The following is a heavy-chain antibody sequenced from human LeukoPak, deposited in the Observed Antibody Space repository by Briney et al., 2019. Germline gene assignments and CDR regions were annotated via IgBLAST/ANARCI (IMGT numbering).Heavy chain of an antibody. D-gene: IGHD3-3*01. CDR1: GYTFSTFD. Sequence: ASVKVSCKASGYTFSTFDINWVRQASGQGLEWMGWMDPQSGKTRFAQRFQGRVLMTSDTSISTAYMELSGLRSEDTAVYYCARGPGRRTSIFGEGVTYLDPWGQGTLVIVSS. J-gene: IGHJ5*02. CDR2: MDPQSGKT. CDR3: ARGPGRRTSIFGEGVTYLDP. V-gene: IGHV1-8*02.